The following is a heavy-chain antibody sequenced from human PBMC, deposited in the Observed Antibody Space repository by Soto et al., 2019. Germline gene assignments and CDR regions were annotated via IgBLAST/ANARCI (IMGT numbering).Heavy chain of an antibody. Sequence: QVQLQQWGAGLLKPSETLSLTCAVYGGSFSGYYWTWIRQPPGKGLEWIGEINHRGSTNYNSSLKSRVTMSVDTSKNQFSLKLTSVTAADTAVYYCARGSVVTPAAIFHRVGDNWFDPWGQGTLVSVSS. CDR1: GGSFSGYY. CDR2: INHRGST. V-gene: IGHV4-34*02. J-gene: IGHJ5*02. CDR3: ARGSVVTPAAIFHRVGDNWFDP. D-gene: IGHD2-2*01.